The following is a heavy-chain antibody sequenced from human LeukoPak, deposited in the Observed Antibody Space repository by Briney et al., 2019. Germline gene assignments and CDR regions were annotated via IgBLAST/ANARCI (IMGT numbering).Heavy chain of an antibody. CDR1: GYPFTTYW. V-gene: IGHV5-51*01. J-gene: IGHJ4*02. CDR3: ARTYCSGGSCHLRYIDY. Sequence: GESLKISCKGSGYPFTTYWIVWVRQMPGKGLECMGIIYPDDSDTTYSPSFQGQVTISADKSISTAYLQWSSLKASDTAIYYCARTYCSGGSCHLRYIDYWGQGTLVTVSS. D-gene: IGHD2-15*01. CDR2: IYPDDSDT.